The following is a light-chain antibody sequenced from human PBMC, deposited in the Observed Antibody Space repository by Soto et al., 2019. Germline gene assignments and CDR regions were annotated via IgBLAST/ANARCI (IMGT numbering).Light chain of an antibody. CDR1: QSVRSN. Sequence: EIVLTQSPGALSLSPGEGATLSCRASQSVRSNLAWYEQKPGQAPRLLIHDASSRATGIPDRFSGSGSGTDFTLTISRLEPEDFAVYYCQQYVTSPVTFGQGTRLEIK. CDR2: DAS. J-gene: IGKJ5*01. CDR3: QQYVTSPVT. V-gene: IGKV3-20*01.